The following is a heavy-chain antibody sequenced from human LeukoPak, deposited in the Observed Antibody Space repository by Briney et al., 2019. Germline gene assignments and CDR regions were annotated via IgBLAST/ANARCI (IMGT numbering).Heavy chain of an antibody. CDR2: ISPSSSYI. CDR3: ARTYYYDSSGYLGY. Sequence: PGGSLRLSCAASGFTFSSYSMNWVRQAPGKGLEWVSSISPSSSYIYYADSVKGRFTISRDNAKNSLYLQMNSLRAEDTAVYYCARTYYYDSSGYLGYWGQGTLVTVSS. J-gene: IGHJ4*02. V-gene: IGHV3-21*01. D-gene: IGHD3-22*01. CDR1: GFTFSSYS.